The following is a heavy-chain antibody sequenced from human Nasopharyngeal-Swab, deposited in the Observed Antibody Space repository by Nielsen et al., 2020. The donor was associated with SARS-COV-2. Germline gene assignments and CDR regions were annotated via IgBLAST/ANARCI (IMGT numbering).Heavy chain of an antibody. D-gene: IGHD3-22*01. J-gene: IGHJ4*02. CDR2: IYYSGST. V-gene: IGHV4-59*01. Sequence: WIRQPPGKGLEWIGYIYYSGSTNYNPSLKSRVTISVDTSKNQFSLKLSSVTAADTAVYYCARTYRYYDSSGYRFFYYFDYWGQGTLVSLL. CDR3: ARTYRYYDSSGYRFFYYFDY.